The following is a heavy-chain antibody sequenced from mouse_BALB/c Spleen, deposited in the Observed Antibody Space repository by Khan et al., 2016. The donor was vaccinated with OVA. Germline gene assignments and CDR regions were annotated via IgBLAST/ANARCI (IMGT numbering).Heavy chain of an antibody. D-gene: IGHD1-2*01. V-gene: IGHV5-6*01. CDR2: ISSGGHYT. CDR3: AGSITTAGGDYYAMDY. J-gene: IGHJ4*01. Sequence: EVELVESGGDLVNPGGSLKLSCAASGFSFSSYGMSWVRQTPDKRLEWVATISSGGHYTYFTHSVRGRFTITRDNAKNTLYLQLRSLKSEDTAMYYCAGSITTAGGDYYAMDYWGQGTSVTVSS. CDR1: GFSFSSYG.